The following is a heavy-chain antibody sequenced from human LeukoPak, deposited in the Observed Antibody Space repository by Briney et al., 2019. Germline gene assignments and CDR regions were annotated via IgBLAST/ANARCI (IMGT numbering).Heavy chain of an antibody. Sequence: GGSLRLSCAASGVTFSSYWMSWVRQAPGKGLEWVANIKQDGSEKYYVDSVKGRFTISRDNAKNSLYLQMNSLRAEDTAVYYCARAAVSYDFWSGYYEGYYYYMDVWGKGTTVTVSS. V-gene: IGHV3-7*01. D-gene: IGHD3-3*01. CDR2: IKQDGSEK. CDR1: GVTFSSYW. CDR3: ARAAVSYDFWSGYYEGYYYYMDV. J-gene: IGHJ6*03.